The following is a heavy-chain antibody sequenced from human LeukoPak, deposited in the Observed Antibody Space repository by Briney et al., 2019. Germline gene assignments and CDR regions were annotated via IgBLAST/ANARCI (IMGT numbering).Heavy chain of an antibody. Sequence: GGSLRLSCAASGFTVTDYAMSWVRQAPGKGLEWVSVTYSDGSTYYADSVKGRFTISRDSSKNTLFLHMNTLRAEDTAIYYCAKDRTVGASYWYFDLWGRGTLVTVSS. V-gene: IGHV3-53*01. J-gene: IGHJ2*01. CDR1: GFTVTDYA. CDR3: AKDRTVGASYWYFDL. CDR2: TYSDGST. D-gene: IGHD1-26*01.